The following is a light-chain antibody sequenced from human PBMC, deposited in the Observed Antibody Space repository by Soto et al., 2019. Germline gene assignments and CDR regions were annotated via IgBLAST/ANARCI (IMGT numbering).Light chain of an antibody. Sequence: IMLTQSPASLCLFPGERASLSCEAIQSVSSSNLAWYQQKPGQAPRLLMFRTSSRATGFPARFSGSGSGTEFNLTISSLQSEDFGVYYCQQYNNWPRATFGGGTKVDIK. V-gene: IGKV3-15*01. J-gene: IGKJ4*01. CDR1: QSVSSSN. CDR3: QQYNNWPRAT. CDR2: RTS.